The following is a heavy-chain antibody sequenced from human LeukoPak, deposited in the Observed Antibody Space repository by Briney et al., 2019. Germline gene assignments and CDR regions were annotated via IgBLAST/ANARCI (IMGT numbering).Heavy chain of an antibody. CDR3: ARAPSGYYGSGSYYGRYYFDY. J-gene: IGHJ4*02. CDR1: GGSMRSYH. CDR2: IYYSGST. V-gene: IGHV4-30-4*01. D-gene: IGHD3-10*01. Sequence: SETLSLTCTVSGGSMRSYHWSWIRQPPGKGLEWIGYIYYSGSTYYNPSLESRVAISVDTSQNQFSLKLSSVTAADTAVYYCARAPSGYYGSGSYYGRYYFDYWGQGTLVTVSS.